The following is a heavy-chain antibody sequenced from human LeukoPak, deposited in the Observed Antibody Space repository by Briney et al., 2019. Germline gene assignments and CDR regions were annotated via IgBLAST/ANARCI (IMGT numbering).Heavy chain of an antibody. CDR1: GGSISSGGYY. Sequence: PSQTLSLTCTVSGGSISSGGYYWSWIRQHPGKGLEWIGYIYYSGSTYYNPSLKSRVTISVDTSKNQFSLKLSSVTAADTAMYYCARRVIAATLDYWGRGTLVTVSS. V-gene: IGHV4-31*03. CDR2: IYYSGST. CDR3: ARRVIAATLDY. J-gene: IGHJ4*02. D-gene: IGHD2/OR15-2a*01.